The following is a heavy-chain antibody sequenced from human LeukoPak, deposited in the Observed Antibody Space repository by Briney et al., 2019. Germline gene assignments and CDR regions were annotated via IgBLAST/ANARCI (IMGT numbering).Heavy chain of an antibody. Sequence: GGSLRLSCAASGFTFSSYWMSWVRQAPGKGLEWVANIKQDGSEKYYVDSVKSRFTISRDNAKSSLFLQMNSLRAEDTTVYYCATSRSFDYWGQGTLVTVSS. CDR2: IKQDGSEK. CDR1: GFTFSSYW. V-gene: IGHV3-7*03. J-gene: IGHJ4*02. CDR3: ATSRSFDY.